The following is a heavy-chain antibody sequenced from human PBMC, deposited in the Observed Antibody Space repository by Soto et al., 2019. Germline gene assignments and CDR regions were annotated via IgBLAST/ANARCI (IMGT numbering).Heavy chain of an antibody. V-gene: IGHV3-23*01. CDR3: ARGAYYYDSSGLSY. J-gene: IGHJ4*02. Sequence: GGSLRLSCAASGFTFRSYAMSWVRQAPGKGLEWVSGISGSGISTHYADSVKGRFTVSRDNSKNTLYLQMNSLRAEDTAVYYCARGAYYYDSSGLSYWGQGTLVTVSS. CDR2: ISGSGIST. D-gene: IGHD3-22*01. CDR1: GFTFRSYA.